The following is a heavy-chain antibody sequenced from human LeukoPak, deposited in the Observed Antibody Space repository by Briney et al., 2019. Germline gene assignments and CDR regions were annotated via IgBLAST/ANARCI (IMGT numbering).Heavy chain of an antibody. CDR3: ASGVTMVRGVITPFDY. V-gene: IGHV4-61*01. CDR1: GVSVSRTSYY. CDR2: ISYSRST. Sequence: SETLSLTCSVSGVSVSRTSYYWSWIRQPPGKGLEWIGYISYSRSTNYNPSLKSRVTISVDTSKNQFSLKLSSVTAADTAVYYCASGVTMVRGVITPFDYWGQGTLVTVSS. J-gene: IGHJ4*02. D-gene: IGHD3-10*01.